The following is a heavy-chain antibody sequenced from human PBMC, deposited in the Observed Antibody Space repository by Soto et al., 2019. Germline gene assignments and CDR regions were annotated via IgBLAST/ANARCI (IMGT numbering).Heavy chain of an antibody. Sequence: ASVKVSCKASGYTFTSYDINWVRQATGQGLEWMGWMNPNSGNTGYAQKFQGRVTMTRNTSISTAYMELSSLRSEDTAVYYCARAYSSGWYDAFDIWGQGTMVTVSS. J-gene: IGHJ3*02. CDR1: GYTFTSYD. CDR2: MNPNSGNT. D-gene: IGHD6-19*01. CDR3: ARAYSSGWYDAFDI. V-gene: IGHV1-8*01.